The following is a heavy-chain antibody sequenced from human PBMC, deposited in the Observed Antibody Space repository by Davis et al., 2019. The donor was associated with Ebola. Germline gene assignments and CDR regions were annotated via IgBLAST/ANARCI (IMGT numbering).Heavy chain of an antibody. Sequence: ASVKVSCKASGYTFTGYYMHWVRQAPGQGLEWMGWINPNSGGTNYAQKFQGRVTMTRDTSISTAYMELSRLRSDDTAVYYCARDLEYSYVYYYYGMDVWGQGTTVTVSS. D-gene: IGHD5-18*01. J-gene: IGHJ6*02. CDR2: INPNSGGT. CDR3: ARDLEYSYVYYYYGMDV. V-gene: IGHV1-2*02. CDR1: GYTFTGYY.